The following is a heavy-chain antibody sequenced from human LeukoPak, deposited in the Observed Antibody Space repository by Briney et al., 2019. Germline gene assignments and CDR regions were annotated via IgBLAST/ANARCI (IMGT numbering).Heavy chain of an antibody. CDR1: GGSISSSNYY. J-gene: IGHJ5*02. Sequence: SETLSLTCTVSGGSISSSNYYWGWIRQPPGKGLEWIGSIYHSGSTYYNPSLKSRVTISVDTSKNQFSLRLSSVTAADTALYYCARDQSAPSVAYFDFWRGYYASWFDPWGPGTLVTVSS. CDR3: ARDQSAPSVAYFDFWRGYYASWFDP. V-gene: IGHV4-39*07. D-gene: IGHD3-3*01. CDR2: IYHSGST.